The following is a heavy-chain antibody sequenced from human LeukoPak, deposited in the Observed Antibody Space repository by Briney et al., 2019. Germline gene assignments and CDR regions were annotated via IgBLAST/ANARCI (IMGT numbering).Heavy chain of an antibody. J-gene: IGHJ6*02. V-gene: IGHV4-39*07. CDR1: GGSVSSGSYY. Sequence: SETLSLTCTVSGGSVSSGSYYWSWIRQPPGKGLEWIGEINHSGSTNYNPSLKSRVTISVDTSKNQFSLKLSSVTAADTAVYYCARANYYDSSGYYYYYYGMDVWGQGTTVTVSS. CDR2: INHSGST. D-gene: IGHD3-22*01. CDR3: ARANYYDSSGYYYYYYGMDV.